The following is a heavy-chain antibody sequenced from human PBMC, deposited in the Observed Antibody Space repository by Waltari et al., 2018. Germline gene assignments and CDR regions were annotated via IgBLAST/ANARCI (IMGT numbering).Heavy chain of an antibody. V-gene: IGHV3-66*01. CDR2: IFSGDTT. CDR1: GVSFGTSF. D-gene: IGHD1-26*01. J-gene: IGHJ3*02. Sequence: EVQLLESGGGLVQPGWSRSVSCVALGVSFGTSFMGWVRQAPGKGLEWVSAIFSGDTTYYTDSVKGRFSTSRDNSKNTLFLQMNSLRAEDTAVYYCARVARGTRYDAFDIWGQGTMVTVSS. CDR3: ARVARGTRYDAFDI.